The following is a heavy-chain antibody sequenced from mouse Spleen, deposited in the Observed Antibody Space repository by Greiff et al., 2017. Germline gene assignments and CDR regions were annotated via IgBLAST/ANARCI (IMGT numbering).Heavy chain of an antibody. Sequence: LVKPGASVKMSCKASGYTFTDYYMNWVKQSHGKSLEWIGVINPYNGGTSYNQKFKGKATLTVDKSSSTAYMELNSLTSEDSAVYYCARRGNYGAMDYWGQGTSVTVSS. CDR2: INPYNGGT. D-gene: IGHD2-1*01. J-gene: IGHJ4*01. CDR3: ARRGNYGAMDY. V-gene: IGHV1-19*01. CDR1: GYTFTDYY.